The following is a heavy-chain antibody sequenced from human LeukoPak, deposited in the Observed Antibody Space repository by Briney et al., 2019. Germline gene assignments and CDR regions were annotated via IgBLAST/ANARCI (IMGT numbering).Heavy chain of an antibody. CDR1: GYTFTGYY. J-gene: IGHJ4*02. Sequence: ASVKVSCKASGYTFTGYYMHWVRQAPGQGLEWMGPINPNSGGTNYAQKFQGRVTMTRDTSISTAYMELSRLRSDDTAVYYCARDLGAVAGYDYWGQGTLVTVSS. V-gene: IGHV1-2*06. CDR3: ARDLGAVAGYDY. CDR2: INPNSGGT. D-gene: IGHD6-19*01.